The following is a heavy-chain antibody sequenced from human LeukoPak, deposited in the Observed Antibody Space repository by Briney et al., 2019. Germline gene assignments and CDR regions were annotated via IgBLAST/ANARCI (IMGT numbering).Heavy chain of an antibody. J-gene: IGHJ1*01. CDR1: GFSFSSYA. D-gene: IGHD6-13*01. V-gene: IGHV3-23*01. CDR2: ISGSGGST. Sequence: PGGSLRLSCAASGFSFSSYAMSWVRQAPGKGLEWVSGISGSGGSTYYADSVKGRFTISRDNSKNTLYLQMNSLRAEDTAVYYCARDATYSSSWYLYFQHWGQGTLVTVSS. CDR3: ARDATYSSSWYLYFQH.